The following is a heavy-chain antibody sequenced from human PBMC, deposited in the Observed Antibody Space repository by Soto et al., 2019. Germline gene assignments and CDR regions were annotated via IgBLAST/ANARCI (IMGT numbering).Heavy chain of an antibody. CDR3: ARGRTPDYSSHVRYWYFDL. J-gene: IGHJ2*01. V-gene: IGHV3-53*01. D-gene: IGHD6-13*01. CDR2: IYSGGST. CDR1: GFTVSSNY. Sequence: GGSLRLSCAASGFTVSSNYMSWVRQAPGKGLEWVSVIYSGGSTYYAYSVKGRFTISRDNSKNTLYLQMNSLRAEDTAVYYCARGRTPDYSSHVRYWYFDLWGRGTLVTVSS.